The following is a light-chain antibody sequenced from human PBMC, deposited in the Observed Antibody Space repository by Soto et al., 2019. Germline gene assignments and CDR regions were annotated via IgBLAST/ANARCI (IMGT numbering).Light chain of an antibody. J-gene: IGKJ4*01. CDR3: QQYKTWPPLT. Sequence: EIVMTQSPATLSVSPGETATLSCRASQSVGSAVAWYQHKPGQAPRLLIVAASIRAPGVPGRFSSGGSGTDLPLTISSLQSEDFAVYYCQQYKTWPPLTFGEGTTVEIK. CDR2: AAS. V-gene: IGKV3-15*01. CDR1: QSVGSA.